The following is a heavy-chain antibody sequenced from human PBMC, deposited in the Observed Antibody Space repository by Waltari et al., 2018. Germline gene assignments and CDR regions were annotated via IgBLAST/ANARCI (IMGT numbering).Heavy chain of an antibody. CDR2: IYYSGST. Sequence: QEQLQESGPGLVKPSETLSLTCTVSGGSISSYYWSWIRQPPGKGLEWIGYIYYSGSTNYNPSLKSRVTISVDTSKNQFSLKLSSVTAADTAVYYCARDHGGNSYWGQGTLVTVSS. CDR1: GGSISSYY. V-gene: IGHV4-59*01. J-gene: IGHJ4*02. CDR3: ARDHGGNSY. D-gene: IGHD2-21*02.